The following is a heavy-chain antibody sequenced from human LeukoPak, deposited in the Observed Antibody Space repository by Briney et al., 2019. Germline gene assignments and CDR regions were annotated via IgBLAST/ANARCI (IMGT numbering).Heavy chain of an antibody. D-gene: IGHD1-26*01. J-gene: IGHJ3*02. CDR3: AGSFSGSYHSAFDI. CDR2: IYYSGST. V-gene: IGHV4-30-4*08. Sequence: SQTLCLTRTVSGGSISSGDYYWSWIRQPPGKGLEWIGYIYYSGSTYYNPSLKSRVTISVDTSKNQFSLKLSSVTAADTAVYYCAGSFSGSYHSAFDIWGQGTMVTVSS. CDR1: GGSISSGDYY.